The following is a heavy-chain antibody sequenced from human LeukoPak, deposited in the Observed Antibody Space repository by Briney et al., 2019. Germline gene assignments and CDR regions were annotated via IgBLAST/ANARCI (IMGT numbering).Heavy chain of an antibody. Sequence: GGSLRLSCVASGFTFSDYWMSWVRQAPGKGLEWVSGISDSGSGTYYADSVKGRFTISRDNSKNTLYLQMNSPRAEDTAVYYCAKGFSSWEGFDYWGQGTLVTVSS. CDR2: ISDSGSGT. CDR3: AKGFSSWEGFDY. D-gene: IGHD6-13*01. CDR1: GFTFSDYW. J-gene: IGHJ4*02. V-gene: IGHV3-23*01.